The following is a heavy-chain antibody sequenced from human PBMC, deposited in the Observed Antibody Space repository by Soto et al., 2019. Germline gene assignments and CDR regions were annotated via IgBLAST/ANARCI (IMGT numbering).Heavy chain of an antibody. CDR3: SKSLDY. CDR1: GFTFSSNW. Sequence: EVQLVESGGGLVQPVGSLRLSCAASGFTFSSNWMDWVRQAPGKGLEWVANINQDGSEKNYVDSVKGRFTISRDNAKNSLYLQMSSLTAEDSALYYCSKSLDYWGQGALVTVSS. CDR2: INQDGSEK. V-gene: IGHV3-7*01. J-gene: IGHJ4*02.